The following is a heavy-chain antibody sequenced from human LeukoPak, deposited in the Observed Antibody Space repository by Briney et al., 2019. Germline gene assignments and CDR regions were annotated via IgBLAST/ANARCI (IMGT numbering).Heavy chain of an antibody. V-gene: IGHV4-59*08. CDR3: ARLNPIAVAVDY. D-gene: IGHD6-19*01. Sequence: SETLSLTCTVSGASINSHYWSWIRQPAGKGLEWIGYIYYSGSTNYNPSLKSRVTISVDTSKNQFSLKLSSVAAADTAVYYCARLNPIAVAVDYWGQGTLVTVSS. CDR1: GASINSHY. J-gene: IGHJ4*02. CDR2: IYYSGST.